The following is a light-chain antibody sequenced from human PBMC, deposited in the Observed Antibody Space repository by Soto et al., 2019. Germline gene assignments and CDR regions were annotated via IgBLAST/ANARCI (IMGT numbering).Light chain of an antibody. J-gene: IGKJ1*01. CDR1: QSINNY. V-gene: IGKV1-39*01. CDR2: DAS. Sequence: DIQMTQSPSSLSASVGDRVTITCRSSQSINNYLNWYQQRPGKAPKLLIYDASSLQSGVPSRLSGSGSGTDFTLTISSLQPEDLATYYCQQGFSAPPWTFGQGTKVELK. CDR3: QQGFSAPPWT.